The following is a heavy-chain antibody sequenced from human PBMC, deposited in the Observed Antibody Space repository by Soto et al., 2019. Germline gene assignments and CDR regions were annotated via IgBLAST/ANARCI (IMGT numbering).Heavy chain of an antibody. Sequence: GASVKVSCKASGYKFTTYFIHWVRQAPGQGLEWMGMIHPSGDTGYGQKFRGRVTMTIDTSTTTAYMELRNLTSEDTAIYFSVRGYCTSTPCSGECQHWGQRTLVSVSS. CDR1: GYKFTTYF. CDR2: IHPSGDT. J-gene: IGHJ1*01. CDR3: VRGYCTSTPCSGECQH. V-gene: IGHV1-46*01. D-gene: IGHD2-8*01.